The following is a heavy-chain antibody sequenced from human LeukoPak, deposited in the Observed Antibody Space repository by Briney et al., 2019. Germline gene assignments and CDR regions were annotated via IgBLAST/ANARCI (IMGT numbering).Heavy chain of an antibody. D-gene: IGHD6-13*01. CDR2: INTYNGNT. CDR1: GYTFTSYA. V-gene: IGHV1-18*01. CDR3: ATSIAAAGPFDY. Sequence: ASVKVSCKASGYTFTSYAMNWVRQAPGQGLEWMGWINTYNGNTKYIQKLQGRVTMTTDTSTSTAYMELRSLRSEDTAVYYCATSIAAAGPFDYWGQGTLVTVSS. J-gene: IGHJ4*02.